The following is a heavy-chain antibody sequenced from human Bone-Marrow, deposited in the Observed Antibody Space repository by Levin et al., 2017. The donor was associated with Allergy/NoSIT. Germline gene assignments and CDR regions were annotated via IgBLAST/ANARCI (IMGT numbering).Heavy chain of an antibody. D-gene: IGHD3-16*01. CDR3: AKNHGGRMNSGGIWGDRKGWYFDL. CDR1: GFTFSNYA. CDR2: ISNSGGST. Sequence: GGSLRLSCAASGFTFSNYAMGWVRQAPGKGLEWVSTISNSGGSTYYADSVKGRFTISRDNSKNTLYLQVNSLRAEDTAVYYCAKNHGGRMNSGGIWGDRKGWYFDLWGRGTLVTVSS. V-gene: IGHV3-23*01. J-gene: IGHJ2*01.